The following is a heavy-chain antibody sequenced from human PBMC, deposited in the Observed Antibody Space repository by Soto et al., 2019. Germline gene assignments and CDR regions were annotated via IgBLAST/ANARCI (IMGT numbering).Heavy chain of an antibody. J-gene: IGHJ5*02. CDR1: GYTFTSYG. Sequence: QVQLVQSGAAVKKPGASVKVSCKASGYTFTSYGISWVRQAPGQGLEWMGWISAYNGNTNYAQKLQGRVTMTTDTATSTDYMELRSLRSDDTAVYYCARAPRLSSGYYRPVGWFDPWGQGTLVTVSS. V-gene: IGHV1-18*01. CDR3: ARAPRLSSGYYRPVGWFDP. D-gene: IGHD3-22*01. CDR2: ISAYNGNT.